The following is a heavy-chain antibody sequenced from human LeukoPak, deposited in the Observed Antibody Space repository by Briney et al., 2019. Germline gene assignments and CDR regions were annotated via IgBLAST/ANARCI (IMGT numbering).Heavy chain of an antibody. J-gene: IGHJ4*02. CDR1: GFTFSNYA. CDR2: IRYDGSSK. CDR3: ARGPSGYHNT. V-gene: IGHV3-30*02. Sequence: GGSLRLSCAASGFTFSNYAMHWVRQAPGKGLEWLAYIRYDGSSKYYADFVKGRFTISRDNSKNTVSLQMNSLRAEDTAVYYCARGPSGYHNTGGQGTLVTVSS. D-gene: IGHD5-12*01.